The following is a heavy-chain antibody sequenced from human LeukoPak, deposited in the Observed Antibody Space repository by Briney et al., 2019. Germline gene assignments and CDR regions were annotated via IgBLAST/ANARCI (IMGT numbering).Heavy chain of an antibody. CDR3: ARGYRTGTTRQLGAFDI. CDR2: IYHSGST. D-gene: IGHD1-7*01. J-gene: IGHJ3*02. Sequence: SETLSLTCTVSGGSISSGGYYWSWIRQPPWKGLEWIGYIYHSGSTYYNPSLKSRVTISVDRSKNQFSLKLSSVTAADTAVYYCARGYRTGTTRQLGAFDIWGQGTMVTVSS. V-gene: IGHV4-30-2*01. CDR1: GGSISSGGYY.